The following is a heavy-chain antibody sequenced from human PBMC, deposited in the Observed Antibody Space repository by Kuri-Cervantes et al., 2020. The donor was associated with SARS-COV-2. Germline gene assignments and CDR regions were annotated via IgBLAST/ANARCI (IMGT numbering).Heavy chain of an antibody. J-gene: IGHJ3*02. CDR1: GFTFYNFG. CDR2: INGGGDPT. V-gene: IGHV3-23*01. CDR3: AKGTFDI. Sequence: GESLKISCAASGFTFYNFGMTWVRQAPGKGLEWVSTINGGGDPTFYADSVKSRFTISRDNSKNMLYLQMSSLRAEDTAIYYCAKGTFDIWGQGTMVTVSS.